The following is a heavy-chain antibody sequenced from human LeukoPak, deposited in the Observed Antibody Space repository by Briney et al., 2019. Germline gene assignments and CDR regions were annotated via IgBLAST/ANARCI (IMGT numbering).Heavy chain of an antibody. CDR3: AGGQGYLIQL. D-gene: IGHD2-15*01. Sequence: GGSLRLSCAASGFTLSSYTMNWVRQAPGKGLEWISYINENSGLIYYADSVKGRFTISRDNAKNSLYLQINNLRAEDTAVYYCAGGQGYLIQLWGQGTLVTVSS. V-gene: IGHV3-48*04. CDR1: GFTLSSYT. CDR2: INENSGLI. J-gene: IGHJ4*02.